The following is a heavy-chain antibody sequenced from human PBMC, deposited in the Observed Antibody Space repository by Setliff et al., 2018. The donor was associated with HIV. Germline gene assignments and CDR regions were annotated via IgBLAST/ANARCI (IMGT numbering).Heavy chain of an antibody. CDR2: IYPSSGGT. CDR3: ARGTTVVMGDDVDNYHYSYLDV. V-gene: IGHV1-2*06. Sequence: ASVKVSCKASGYTFTGYYIHWVRQAPGQGLEWMGRIYPSSGGTNFAQKFRGRVTMTRDTSISTAYMELSRLTSDDTAMYYCARGTTVVMGDDVDNYHYSYLDVWGKGTPVTVSS. CDR1: GYTFTGYY. D-gene: IGHD4-17*01. J-gene: IGHJ6*03.